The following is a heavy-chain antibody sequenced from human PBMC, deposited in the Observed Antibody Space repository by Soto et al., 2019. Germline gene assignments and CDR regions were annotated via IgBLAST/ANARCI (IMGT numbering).Heavy chain of an antibody. J-gene: IGHJ4*02. V-gene: IGHV3-74*01. CDR1: RFTFSHYW. CDR3: GRDIPIAADDY. CDR2: IRGDGSAT. D-gene: IGHD6-25*01. Sequence: GGSLRLSYAASRFTFSHYWIHWVRRAPGKGLVWVSRIRGDGSATDYADSVKGRFTISRDNAKNTVFLQMNSLRAEDKAVYYCGRDIPIAADDYWGEGAMVT.